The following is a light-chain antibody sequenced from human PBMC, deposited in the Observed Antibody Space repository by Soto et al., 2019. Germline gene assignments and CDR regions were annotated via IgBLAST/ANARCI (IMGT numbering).Light chain of an antibody. Sequence: ELVLTQSPGTLSLSPGERATVSCRASQTISRNYLVWYQKKPGQAPRLLIYGASTRATGIPDRFTGSGSGTDFTLTITRLEPEDFAVYYCQQYGGSLITFGQGTRLEI. J-gene: IGKJ5*01. CDR3: QQYGGSLIT. V-gene: IGKV3-20*01. CDR1: QTISRNY. CDR2: GAS.